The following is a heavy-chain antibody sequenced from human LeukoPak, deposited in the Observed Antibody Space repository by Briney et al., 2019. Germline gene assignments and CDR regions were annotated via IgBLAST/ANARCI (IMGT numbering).Heavy chain of an antibody. CDR3: AGEGDIVATISYYFDY. Sequence: GRSLRLSCAASGFTFSSYAMHWVRQAPGKGLEWVAVISYDGSNKYYADSVKGRFTISRDNSKNTLYLKMNSLRAEDTAVYYCAGEGDIVATISYYFDYWGQGTLVTVSS. J-gene: IGHJ4*02. CDR1: GFTFSSYA. CDR2: ISYDGSNK. V-gene: IGHV3-30*04. D-gene: IGHD5-12*01.